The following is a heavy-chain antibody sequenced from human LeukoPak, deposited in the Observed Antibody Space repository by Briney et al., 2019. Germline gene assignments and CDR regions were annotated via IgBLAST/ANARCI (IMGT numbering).Heavy chain of an antibody. CDR1: GFTFSSYA. J-gene: IGHJ4*02. D-gene: IGHD6-19*01. V-gene: IGHV3-23*01. Sequence: GGSLRLSCAASGFTFSSYAMSWVRQAPGKGLEWVSYISSSGSTIYYADSVKGRFSISRDDSKNTLYLQMNSLRAEDTAVYYCAKSPDVAGTGRFDYWGQGTLVTVSS. CDR3: AKSPDVAGTGRFDY. CDR2: ISSSGSTI.